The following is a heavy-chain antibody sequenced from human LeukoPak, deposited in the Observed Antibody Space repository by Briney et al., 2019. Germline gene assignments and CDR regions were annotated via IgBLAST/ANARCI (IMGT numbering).Heavy chain of an antibody. CDR1: GYTFTSYG. Sequence: ASVKVSCKASGYTFTSYGISWVRQAPGQGLEWMGWISAYNGNTNYAQKLQGRVTMTTDTSTSTAYMELRSLRSDDTAVYYCAKTSSSWPDYYYHYMDVWGKGTTVTVSS. CDR3: AKTSSSWPDYYYHYMDV. J-gene: IGHJ6*03. D-gene: IGHD6-13*01. CDR2: ISAYNGNT. V-gene: IGHV1-18*01.